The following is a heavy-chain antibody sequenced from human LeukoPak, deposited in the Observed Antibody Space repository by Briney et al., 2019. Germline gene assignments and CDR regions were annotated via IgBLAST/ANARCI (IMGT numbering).Heavy chain of an antibody. Sequence: GASVKVSCKASGYTFTSYDINWVRQATGQGLEWMGWVNPNSGNTGYAQKFQGRVTMTRNTSISTAYMELSSLRSEDTAVYYCARGVYYYDSSGYSSDFDYWGQGTLVTVSS. CDR1: GYTFTSYD. CDR3: ARGVYYYDSSGYSSDFDY. D-gene: IGHD3-22*01. V-gene: IGHV1-8*01. CDR2: VNPNSGNT. J-gene: IGHJ4*02.